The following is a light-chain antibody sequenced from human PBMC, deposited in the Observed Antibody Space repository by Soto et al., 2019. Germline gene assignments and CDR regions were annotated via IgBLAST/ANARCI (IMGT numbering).Light chain of an antibody. V-gene: IGLV1-40*01. J-gene: IGLJ1*01. CDR2: GNS. CDR1: SSNIGAGYD. CDR3: QSYDSSLSGV. Sequence: QSVLTQPPSVSGAPGQRVTISCTGSSSNIGAGYDVHWYQQLPGTAPKLLIYGNSNRPSGVPDRFSGSKSGTPASLAITGLQAEDEADYYCQSYDSSLSGVFGTGTKLTVL.